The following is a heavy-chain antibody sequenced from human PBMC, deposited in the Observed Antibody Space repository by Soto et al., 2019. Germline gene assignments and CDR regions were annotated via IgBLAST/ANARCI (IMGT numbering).Heavy chain of an antibody. D-gene: IGHD2-15*01. J-gene: IGHJ4*02. CDR2: IYYNGRT. CDR1: GGSVTSGPYS. V-gene: IGHV4-61*01. CDR3: ARDVSGPSDY. Sequence: QVQLQESGPGLVKPSETLSLTCTVSGGSVTSGPYSWSWIRQAPGKGLEWIGCIYYNGRTSYNPSLKSRVTISVDTSKNQFSLKLNSVTPADTAIYFFARDVSGPSDYWGQGTRVTVSS.